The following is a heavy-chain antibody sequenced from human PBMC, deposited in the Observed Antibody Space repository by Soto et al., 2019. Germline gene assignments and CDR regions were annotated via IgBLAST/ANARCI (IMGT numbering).Heavy chain of an antibody. CDR1: GYTFTSYD. CDR3: ARARGCSGDSCYSFDY. V-gene: IGHV1-8*01. Sequence: QVQLVQSGAEVKKPGASVKVSCKASGYTFTSYDINWVRQATGQGLEWMGWMNPNSGNTGYAQKFQGRVTMTRNTSISKPYMELSSLRSEDTAVYYCARARGCSGDSCYSFDYWGQGPLVTFSS. CDR2: MNPNSGNT. D-gene: IGHD2-15*01. J-gene: IGHJ4*02.